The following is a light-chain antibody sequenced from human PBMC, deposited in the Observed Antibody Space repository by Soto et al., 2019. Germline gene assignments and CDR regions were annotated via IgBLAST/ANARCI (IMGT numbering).Light chain of an antibody. V-gene: IGKV3-20*01. CDR2: DVY. J-gene: IGKJ1*01. CDR1: QSVSSNY. CDR3: QPYGSSPRT. Sequence: EIVLTQYPGTLSLSPGERASRSCMASQSVSSNYLAWYQQKSGQAPSLLIYDVYRRATGITERFSGSGSGTDFTLIISRLEPEDFAVYYCQPYGSSPRTFGQGTKVDIK.